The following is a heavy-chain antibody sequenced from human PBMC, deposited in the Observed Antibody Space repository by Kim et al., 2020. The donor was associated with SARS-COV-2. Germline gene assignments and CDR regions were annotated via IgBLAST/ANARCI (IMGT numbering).Heavy chain of an antibody. D-gene: IGHD3-22*01. Sequence: KSRVTISVETSKNQFSLKLSSVTAADPAVYYCARPKYYYDSSGGGDAFDIWGQGTMVTVSS. J-gene: IGHJ3*02. V-gene: IGHV4-59*01. CDR3: ARPKYYYDSSGGGDAFDI.